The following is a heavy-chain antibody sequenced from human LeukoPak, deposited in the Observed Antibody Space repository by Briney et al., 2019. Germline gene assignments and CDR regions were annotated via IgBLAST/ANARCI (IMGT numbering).Heavy chain of an antibody. D-gene: IGHD5-18*01. V-gene: IGHV3-30*18. CDR3: AKIQDATTGYYFDY. CDR2: ISYDGSNK. Sequence: GGSLRLSCAASGFTFSSYGMHWVRQAPGKGLEWVAVISYDGSNKYYADSVTGRFTISRDNSKNTLYLQMNSLRAEDTAVYYCAKIQDATTGYYFDYWGQGTLVTVSS. J-gene: IGHJ4*02. CDR1: GFTFSSYG.